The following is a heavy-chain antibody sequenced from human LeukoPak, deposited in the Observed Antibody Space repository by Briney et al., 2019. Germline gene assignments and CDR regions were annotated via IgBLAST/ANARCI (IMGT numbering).Heavy chain of an antibody. V-gene: IGHV1-2*02. D-gene: IGHD6-13*01. J-gene: IGHJ4*02. CDR3: ARVNWVRIAAAGHAIDY. Sequence: ASVKVSCKASGYTFTGYYMHWVRQAPGQGLEWMGWINPSSGGTNYAQKFQGRVTMTRDTSISTAYMELSRLRSDDTAVYYCARVNWVRIAAAGHAIDYWGQGTLVTVSS. CDR2: INPSSGGT. CDR1: GYTFTGYY.